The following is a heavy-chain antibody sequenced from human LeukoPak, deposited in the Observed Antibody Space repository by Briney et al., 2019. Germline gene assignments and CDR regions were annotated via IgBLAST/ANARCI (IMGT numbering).Heavy chain of an antibody. Sequence: ASVKVSCKASGGTFSSYAISWVRQAPGQGLEWMGRIIPILGIANYAQKFQGRVTITADKSTSTAYMELSSLRSEDTAVYYCAPLKLGYCSSTSCPGRTLNWFDPWGQGTLVTVSS. CDR3: APLKLGYCSSTSCPGRTLNWFDP. J-gene: IGHJ5*02. CDR2: IIPILGIA. D-gene: IGHD2-2*01. V-gene: IGHV1-69*04. CDR1: GGTFSSYA.